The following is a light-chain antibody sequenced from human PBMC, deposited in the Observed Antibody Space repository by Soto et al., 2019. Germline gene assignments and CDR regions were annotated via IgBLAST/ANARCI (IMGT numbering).Light chain of an antibody. Sequence: EIGLTQSPGTLSLSPGERATLSCRASQSVSSTYLAWYQQKPGQAPRLLIYGASSRATGIPDRFSGSGSGTYFTLTISRLEPEDFAVYYCQQYGSSPTWTFGQGTKVEIK. CDR1: QSVSSTY. J-gene: IGKJ1*01. V-gene: IGKV3-20*01. CDR2: GAS. CDR3: QQYGSSPTWT.